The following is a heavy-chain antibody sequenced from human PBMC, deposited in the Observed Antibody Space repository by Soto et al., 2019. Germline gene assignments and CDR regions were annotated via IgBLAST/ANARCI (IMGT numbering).Heavy chain of an antibody. J-gene: IGHJ4*02. Sequence: GGSLRLSCAASGFTFSSYNMNWVRQAPGKGLEWVSSIGSSNNNIYYEDSVKGRFTISRDKARNSLYLQMNSLRAEDTAVYYCARESQAAAARKAFDYWGQGTLVTVSS. V-gene: IGHV3-21*04. CDR2: IGSSNNNI. CDR3: ARESQAAAARKAFDY. D-gene: IGHD6-13*01. CDR1: GFTFSSYN.